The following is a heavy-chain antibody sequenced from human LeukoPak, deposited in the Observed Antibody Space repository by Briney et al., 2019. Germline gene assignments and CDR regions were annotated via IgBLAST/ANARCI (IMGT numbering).Heavy chain of an antibody. CDR3: AKEEATPFDY. CDR2: INTDGRST. CDR1: GFTFSSYW. J-gene: IGHJ4*02. D-gene: IGHD5-12*01. Sequence: PGGSLRLSCAASGFTFSSYWMHWVRQAPGKGLVWVSRINTDGRSTIYADSVKGRFTISRDNAKNTLYLQMNSLRDEDTAVYYCAKEEATPFDYWGQGTLVTVSS. V-gene: IGHV3-74*01.